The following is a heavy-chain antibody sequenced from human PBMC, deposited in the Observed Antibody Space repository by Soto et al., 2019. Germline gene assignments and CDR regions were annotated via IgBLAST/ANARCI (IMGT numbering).Heavy chain of an antibody. V-gene: IGHV3-30*18. CDR2: ISYHGSDK. J-gene: IGHJ4*02. CDR3: AKDHLTTTVTTVGY. D-gene: IGHD4-17*01. CDR1: GFTFSNYG. Sequence: ESGGGVVQPGRSLRLSCVASGFTFSNYGMHWVRQAPGKGLEWVAVISYHGSDKYYADSVKGRFTISRDNSKNTLYLQMDSLRAEDTAVYYCAKDHLTTTVTTVGYWGQGTLVTVSS.